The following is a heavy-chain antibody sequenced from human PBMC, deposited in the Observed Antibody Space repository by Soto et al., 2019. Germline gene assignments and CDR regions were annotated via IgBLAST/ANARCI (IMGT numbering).Heavy chain of an antibody. Sequence: PAGTLTLTCEASGFTIGTYGKHWGRQAPGKGLEWVSVIWFDGSNKTYDDSVKGRFTISRDNSKSMLYLPMNSLRAEDTAVYYCARDGRAYHAFLTGYYQAYYYGMDFWGQGTTVTVSS. CDR3: ARDGRAYHAFLTGYYQAYYYGMDF. D-gene: IGHD3-9*01. V-gene: IGHV3-33*01. CDR1: GFTIGTYG. J-gene: IGHJ6*02. CDR2: IWFDGSNK.